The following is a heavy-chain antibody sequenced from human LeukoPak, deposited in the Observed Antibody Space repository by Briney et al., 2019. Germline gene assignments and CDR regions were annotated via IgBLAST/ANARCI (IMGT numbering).Heavy chain of an antibody. V-gene: IGHV3-7*01. Sequence: GGSLRLSCAASGFTFSSYWMSWVRQAPGKGLEWVANIKQDGSEKYYVDSVKGRFTISRDNAKNSLYLQMNSLRAEDTAVYYCARGKPDVGSYWRYYYYYMDVWGKGTTVTVSS. J-gene: IGHJ6*03. CDR2: IKQDGSEK. D-gene: IGHD1-26*01. CDR1: GFTFSSYW. CDR3: ARGKPDVGSYWRYYYYYMDV.